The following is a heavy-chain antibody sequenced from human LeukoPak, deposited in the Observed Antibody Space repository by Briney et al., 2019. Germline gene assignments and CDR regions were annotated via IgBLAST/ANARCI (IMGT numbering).Heavy chain of an antibody. V-gene: IGHV4-59*07. D-gene: IGHD1-26*01. CDR3: ARSSGSYFYHFDY. Sequence: TLSLTCTVSGGSISSYYWSWIRQPPGKGLEWIGYIYYSGSTNYNPSLKSRVTISVDTSKNQFSLKLSSVTAADTAVYYCARSSGSYFYHFDYWGQGTLVTVSS. J-gene: IGHJ4*02. CDR2: IYYSGST. CDR1: GGSISSYY.